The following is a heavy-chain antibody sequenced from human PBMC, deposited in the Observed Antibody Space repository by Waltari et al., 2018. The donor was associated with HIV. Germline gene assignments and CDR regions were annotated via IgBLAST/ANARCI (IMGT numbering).Heavy chain of an antibody. Sequence: EVQLVESGGGLVKPGGSLRLSWAASGFTLTIAWRSWVRQAPGKGLEWVGRVKSETDGGTTDYAAPVKGRFTISRDDSKNTLYLQMNSLKTEDTAVYYCTTGDIVVVTDYWGQGTLVTVSS. CDR1: GFTLTIAW. J-gene: IGHJ4*02. CDR3: TTGDIVVVTDY. V-gene: IGHV3-15*01. CDR2: VKSETDGGTT. D-gene: IGHD2-21*02.